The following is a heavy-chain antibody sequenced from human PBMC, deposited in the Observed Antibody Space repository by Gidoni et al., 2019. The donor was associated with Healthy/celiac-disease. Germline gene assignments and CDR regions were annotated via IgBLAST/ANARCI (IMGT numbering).Heavy chain of an antibody. D-gene: IGHD3-16*02. Sequence: EVQLVESGGGLVQPGGSLRLSCAASGFTFSSSPMTWVRQAPGKGLAWVSYISSSSSTIYYADSVKGRFTISRDNAKNSLYLQMNSLRDEDTAVYYCARSPPYDYVWGSYRSFDYWGQGTLVTVSS. CDR1: GFTFSSSP. J-gene: IGHJ4*02. V-gene: IGHV3-48*02. CDR3: ARSPPYDYVWGSYRSFDY. CDR2: ISSSSSTI.